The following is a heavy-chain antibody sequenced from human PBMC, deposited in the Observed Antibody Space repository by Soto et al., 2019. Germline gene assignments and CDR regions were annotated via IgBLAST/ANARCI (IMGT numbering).Heavy chain of an antibody. J-gene: IGHJ3*02. CDR2: ISAYNGNT. D-gene: IGHD6-19*01. Sequence: ASVKVSCKASGYTFTSYGISWVRQAPGQGLEWMGWISAYNGNTNYAQKLQGRVTMTTDTSTSTAYMELRSLRSDDTAVYYCARDDNPNLANGWYDAFDIWGQGTMVTVSS. V-gene: IGHV1-18*01. CDR1: GYTFTSYG. CDR3: ARDDNPNLANGWYDAFDI.